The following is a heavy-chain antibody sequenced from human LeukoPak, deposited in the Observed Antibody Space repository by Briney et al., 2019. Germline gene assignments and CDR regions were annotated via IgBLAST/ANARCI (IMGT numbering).Heavy chain of an antibody. CDR1: GGSISSSSYY. CDR3: AGTYYYDSSGYPDAFDI. V-gene: IGHV4-39*01. D-gene: IGHD3-22*01. Sequence: SETLSLTCTVSGGSISSSSYYWGWIRQPPGKGLEWIGSIYYSGSTYYNPSLKSRVTISVDTSKNQFSLKLSSVTAADTVVYYCAGTYYYDSSGYPDAFDIWGQGTMVTVSS. CDR2: IYYSGST. J-gene: IGHJ3*02.